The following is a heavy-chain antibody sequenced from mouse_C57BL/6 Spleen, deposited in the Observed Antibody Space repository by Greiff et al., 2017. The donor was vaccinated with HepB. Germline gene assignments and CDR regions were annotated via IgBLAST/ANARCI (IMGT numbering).Heavy chain of an antibody. V-gene: IGHV14-2*01. Sequence: EVHLVESGAELVKPGASVKLSCTASGFNITDYYMHWVKQRTEQGLEWIGRIDPEDGETKYAPKFQGKATITADTSSNTAYLQLSSLTSEDTAVYYCARWGSSVRYFDYWGQGTTLTVSS. J-gene: IGHJ2*01. D-gene: IGHD3-2*02. CDR2: IDPEDGET. CDR3: ARWGSSVRYFDY. CDR1: GFNITDYY.